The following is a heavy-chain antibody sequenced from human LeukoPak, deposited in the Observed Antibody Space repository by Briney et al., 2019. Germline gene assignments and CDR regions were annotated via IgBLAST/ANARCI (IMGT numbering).Heavy chain of an antibody. D-gene: IGHD2-2*01. CDR1: GGTFSSYT. V-gene: IGHV1-69*02. J-gene: IGHJ5*02. Sequence: SVKVSCKASGGTFSSYTISWVRQAPGQGLEWMGRIIPILGIANYAQKFQARVTITADKSTSTAYMELSSLRSEDTAVYYCASDPRYCSSTSCYRPWGQGTLVTVSS. CDR2: IIPILGIA. CDR3: ASDPRYCSSTSCYRP.